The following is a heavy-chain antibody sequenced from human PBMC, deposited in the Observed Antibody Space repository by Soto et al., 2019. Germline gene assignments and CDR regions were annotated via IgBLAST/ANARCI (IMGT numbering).Heavy chain of an antibody. D-gene: IGHD3-9*01. CDR1: GYTFTSYG. J-gene: IGHJ4*02. CDR3: AREMYDILSGYGDY. CDR2: ISAYNGNT. V-gene: IGHV1-18*01. Sequence: QVQLVQSGPEVKKPGASVKVSCKASGYTFTSYGISWVRQAPGQGLEWMGWISAYNGNTKYAQNLQGRVTMTTDTSTSTAYMELRCLRSDDTAVYYCAREMYDILSGYGDYWGQGTLVTVSS.